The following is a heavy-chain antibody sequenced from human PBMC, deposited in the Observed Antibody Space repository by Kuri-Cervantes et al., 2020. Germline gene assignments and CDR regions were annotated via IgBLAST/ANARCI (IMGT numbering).Heavy chain of an antibody. Sequence: ASVKVSCKASGYTFTSYYMHWVRQAPGQGLEWMGIINPSGGSTSYAQKFQGRVTITRDTSASTAYMELSSLRSEDTAVYYCARSYEVGAFGYWGQGALVTVSS. CDR2: INPSGGST. CDR1: GYTFTSYY. V-gene: IGHV1-46*01. CDR3: ARSYEVGAFGY. D-gene: IGHD2-2*01. J-gene: IGHJ4*02.